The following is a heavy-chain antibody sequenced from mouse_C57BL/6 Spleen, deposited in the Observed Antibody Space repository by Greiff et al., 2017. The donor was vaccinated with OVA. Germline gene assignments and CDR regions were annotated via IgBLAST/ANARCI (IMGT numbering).Heavy chain of an antibody. V-gene: IGHV1-7*01. CDR1: GYTFTSYW. J-gene: IGHJ3*01. Sequence: QVQLQQPGAELAKPGASVKLSCKASGYTFTSYWLHWVKQRPGQGLEWIGYINPSSGYTKYNQKFKDKATLTADKSSSTAYMQLSSLTYEDSAVYYCAREKGSSYNWFAYWGQGTLVTVSA. D-gene: IGHD1-1*01. CDR3: AREKGSSYNWFAY. CDR2: INPSSGYT.